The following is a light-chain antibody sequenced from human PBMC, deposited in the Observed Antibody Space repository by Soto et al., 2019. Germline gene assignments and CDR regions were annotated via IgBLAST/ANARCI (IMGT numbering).Light chain of an antibody. J-gene: IGKJ3*01. CDR3: QKRSNWRFT. Sequence: EIVLTQSPATLSLSPGERATLSCRASQSVSSYLAWYQQKPGQAPRLLIYDASNRATGIPARFSGSGSGTDFTLTINSLEPEDFAVYYCQKRSNWRFTFGPGTKVDIK. V-gene: IGKV3-11*01. CDR2: DAS. CDR1: QSVSSY.